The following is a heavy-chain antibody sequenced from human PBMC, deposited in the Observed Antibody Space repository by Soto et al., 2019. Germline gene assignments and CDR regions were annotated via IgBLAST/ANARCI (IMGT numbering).Heavy chain of an antibody. V-gene: IGHV3-30-3*01. J-gene: IGHJ6*02. CDR2: IAYDGSNA. Sequence: LRLSCAASGFTFRNHAMHWVRQAPGKGLECLAVIAYDGSNAFYRDSVKGRFTVSRDNSKNTLYLHMDSLRSEDTGVYYCARGDREDILVVVGARPGEYGIDIWGQGTTVTVSS. CDR3: ARGDREDILVVVGARPGEYGIDI. D-gene: IGHD2-15*01. CDR1: GFTFRNHA.